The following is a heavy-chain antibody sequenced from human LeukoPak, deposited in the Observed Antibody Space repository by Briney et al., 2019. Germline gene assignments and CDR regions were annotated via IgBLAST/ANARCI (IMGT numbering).Heavy chain of an antibody. Sequence: SQTLSLTCAISGDSVSSHNTAWNWIRQSPSRGLEWLGRTYYRSKWSKDYAVSVKSRITINPDTSKNQFSLHLNSVTPEDTAVYCCVSLVGGQNDYWGQGTLVTVSS. J-gene: IGHJ4*02. V-gene: IGHV6-1*01. CDR3: VSLVGGQNDY. CDR1: GDSVSSHNTA. CDR2: TYYRSKWSK. D-gene: IGHD2-8*02.